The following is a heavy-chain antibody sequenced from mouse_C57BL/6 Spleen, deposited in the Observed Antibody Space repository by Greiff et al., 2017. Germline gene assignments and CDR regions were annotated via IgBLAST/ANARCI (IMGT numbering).Heavy chain of an antibody. J-gene: IGHJ2*01. Sequence: EVQVVESGGGLVQPGGSMKLSCVASGFTFSNYWMNWVRQSPEKGLEWVAQIRLKSDNYATHYAESVKGRFTISRDDSKSSVYLQMNNLRAYDTGIYYCTEANFDDWGQGTTLTVSS. CDR3: TEANFDD. CDR1: GFTFSNYW. CDR2: IRLKSDNYAT. V-gene: IGHV6-3*01.